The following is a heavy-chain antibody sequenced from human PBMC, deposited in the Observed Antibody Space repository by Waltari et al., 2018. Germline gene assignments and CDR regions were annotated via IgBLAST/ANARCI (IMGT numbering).Heavy chain of an antibody. CDR3: ARDLMIVVRGDYYYYGMDV. V-gene: IGHV3-30*01. Sequence: QVQLVESGGGVVQPGRSLRLSCAASGFTFSSYAMHWVRQAPGKGLEWVAVISYDGSNKYYADSVKCRFTISRDKSKNTLYLQMNSLRAEDTAVYYCARDLMIVVRGDYYYYGMDVWGQGTTVTVSS. D-gene: IGHD3-22*01. CDR2: ISYDGSNK. CDR1: GFTFSSYA. J-gene: IGHJ6*02.